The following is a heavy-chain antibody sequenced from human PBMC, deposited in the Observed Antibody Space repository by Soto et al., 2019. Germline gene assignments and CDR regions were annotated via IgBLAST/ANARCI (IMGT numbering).Heavy chain of an antibody. V-gene: IGHV3-30*18. CDR2: ISYDGSNK. J-gene: IGHJ4*02. D-gene: IGHD2-15*01. Sequence: QVQLVESGGGVVQPGRSLRLSCAASGFTFSSYGMHWVRQAPGKGLEWVAVISYDGSNKYYADSVKGRFTISRDNSKNTLYLQMNSLRAEDTAVYYCAKEGGVAATSEDDYWGQGTLVTVSS. CDR1: GFTFSSYG. CDR3: AKEGGVAATSEDDY.